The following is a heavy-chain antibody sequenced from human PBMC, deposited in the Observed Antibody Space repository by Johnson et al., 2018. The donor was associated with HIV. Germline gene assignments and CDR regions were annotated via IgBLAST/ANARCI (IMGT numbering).Heavy chain of an antibody. CDR1: GFTFSNAW. V-gene: IGHV3-66*01. J-gene: IGHJ3*02. Sequence: EMQLVESGGGLVKPGGSLRLSCAASGFTFSNAWMTWVRQAPGKGLEWVSVIYSGGSTYYADSVKGRFTISRDNSKNTLFLQMKSLRAEDTAVYYCAAGGGPAYEIWGQGTMVTVSS. CDR3: AAGGGPAYEI. CDR2: IYSGGST. D-gene: IGHD3-10*01.